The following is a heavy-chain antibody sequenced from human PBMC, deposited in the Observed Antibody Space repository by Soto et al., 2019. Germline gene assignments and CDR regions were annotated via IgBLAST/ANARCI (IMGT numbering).Heavy chain of an antibody. V-gene: IGHV1-18*01. Sequence: QVQLVQSGAEVKKPGASVKVSCKASGYTFQSYGITWVRQAPGQGLEWMGWISAYNAHTNYGQKFQDRVSMTTDTSSNTAYLEVRSLKSDDTASYFCARVFRWSSSSWGFGYWGQGTLVTVSS. CDR3: ARVFRWSSSSWGFGY. CDR1: GYTFQSYG. D-gene: IGHD6-6*01. J-gene: IGHJ4*02. CDR2: ISAYNAHT.